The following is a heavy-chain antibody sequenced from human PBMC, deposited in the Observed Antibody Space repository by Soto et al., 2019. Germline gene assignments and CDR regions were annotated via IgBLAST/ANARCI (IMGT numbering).Heavy chain of an antibody. V-gene: IGHV1-69*01. CDR3: ARSQGSSTSLEIYYYYYYGMDV. D-gene: IGHD2-2*01. Sequence: QVQLVQSGAEVKKPGSSVKVSCKASGGTFGSYAISWVRQAPGQGLEWMGGIIPIPGTANYAQKFQGRVTSAADESTSTAYMELSSLRSEATAVYYCARSQGSSTSLEIYYYYYYGMDVWGQGTTVPVSS. CDR1: GGTFGSYA. CDR2: IIPIPGTA. J-gene: IGHJ6*02.